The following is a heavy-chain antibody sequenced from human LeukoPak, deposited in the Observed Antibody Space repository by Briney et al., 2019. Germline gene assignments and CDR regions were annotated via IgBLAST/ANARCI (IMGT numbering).Heavy chain of an antibody. CDR2: ISYDGSNK. J-gene: IGHJ4*02. V-gene: IGHV3-30*18. D-gene: IGHD4-17*01. Sequence: GGSLRLSCAASGFTFSSYGMHWVRQALAKGLEWVAIISYDGSNKYYADSVKGRFTISRDNSKNTLYLQMNSLRAEDTAVYYCAKSTTATQRGYFDYWGQGTLVTVSS. CDR3: AKSTTATQRGYFDY. CDR1: GFTFSSYG.